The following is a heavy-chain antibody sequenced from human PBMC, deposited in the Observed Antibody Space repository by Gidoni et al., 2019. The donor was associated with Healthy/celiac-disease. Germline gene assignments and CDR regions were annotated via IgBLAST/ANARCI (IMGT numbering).Heavy chain of an antibody. J-gene: IGHJ5*02. CDR2: ISSSSSAI. CDR3: ASSWFDP. V-gene: IGHV3-48*02. CDR1: GFTFRGVI. Sequence: EAQLVASGGGLVQRGGSLRLSCEASGFTFRGVIMSWVRQAPGKGLDWVSSISSSSSAIQYADSVKGRFTIARDNARNSLYLQMDSLRDEDTAIYYCASSWFDPWGQGTLVTVSS.